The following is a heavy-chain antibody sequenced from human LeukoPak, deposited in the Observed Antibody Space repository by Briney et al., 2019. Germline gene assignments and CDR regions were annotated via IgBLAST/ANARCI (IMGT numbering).Heavy chain of an antibody. CDR2: IQTSGST. CDR1: GGSISSDSFY. CDR3: VKSMRVGDAFDI. Sequence: PSETLSLTCTVSGGSISSDSFYWSWIRQPAGKGLEWIRRIQTSGSTNYNPSLTSRVTISADTSKNQFSLKLSSVTAADTAVYYCVKSMRVGDAFDIWGQGTMVTVSS. V-gene: IGHV4-61*02. D-gene: IGHD3-22*01. J-gene: IGHJ3*02.